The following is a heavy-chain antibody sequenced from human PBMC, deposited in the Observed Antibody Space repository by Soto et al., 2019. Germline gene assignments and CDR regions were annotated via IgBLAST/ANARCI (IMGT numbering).Heavy chain of an antibody. Sequence: EVQLVESGGGLVQPGGSLRLSCAASGFTFSSYSMHWVRQAPGKGLEWVSYISSSSSTIYYADSVKGRFTISRDNAKNSLDLQVNSLRAEDTAVYYCAREADYVNWFDPWGQGTLVTVSS. CDR2: ISSSSSTI. V-gene: IGHV3-48*04. CDR1: GFTFSSYS. J-gene: IGHJ5*02. D-gene: IGHD4-17*01. CDR3: AREADYVNWFDP.